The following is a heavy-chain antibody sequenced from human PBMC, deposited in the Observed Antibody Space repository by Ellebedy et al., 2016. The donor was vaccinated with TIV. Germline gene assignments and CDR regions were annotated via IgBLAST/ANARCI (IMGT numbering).Heavy chain of an antibody. J-gene: IGHJ6*02. Sequence: SETLSLXXAVSGGSISSSNWWSWVRQPPGKGLEWIGEIYHNGSTNYNPSLKSRVTISVDKSKNQFSLKLSSVTAADTAVYYCARDDVVVVTAIGDYYYYYGMDVWGQGTTVTVSS. V-gene: IGHV4-4*02. CDR2: IYHNGST. CDR3: ARDDVVVVTAIGDYYYYYGMDV. D-gene: IGHD2-21*02. CDR1: GGSISSSNW.